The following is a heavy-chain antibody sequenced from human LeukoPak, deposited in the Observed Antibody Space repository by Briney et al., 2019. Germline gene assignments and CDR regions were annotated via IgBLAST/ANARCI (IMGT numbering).Heavy chain of an antibody. Sequence: GGSLRLSCAASGFTFSSYAISWVRQAPGQGLEWMGGIIPISGTANYAQKFQGRVTITADESTSTAYMELSSLRSEDTAVYYCAREPSPALEDYGDYPWGQGTLVTVSS. CDR1: GFTFSSYA. CDR2: IIPISGTA. CDR3: AREPSPALEDYGDYP. D-gene: IGHD4-17*01. V-gene: IGHV1-69*01. J-gene: IGHJ5*02.